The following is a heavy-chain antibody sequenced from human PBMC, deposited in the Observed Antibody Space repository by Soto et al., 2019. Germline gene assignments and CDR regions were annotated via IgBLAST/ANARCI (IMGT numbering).Heavy chain of an antibody. D-gene: IGHD3-22*01. V-gene: IGHV3-30*18. CDR3: AKDLDSSGYYYPFDY. CDR2: ISYDGSNK. Sequence: GGSLRLSCAASGFTFSSYGMHWVRQAPGKGLEWVAVISYDGSNKYYADSVKGRFTISRDNSKNTLYLQMNSLRAEDTAVYYCAKDLDSSGYYYPFDYWGQGTLVTVSS. CDR1: GFTFSSYG. J-gene: IGHJ4*02.